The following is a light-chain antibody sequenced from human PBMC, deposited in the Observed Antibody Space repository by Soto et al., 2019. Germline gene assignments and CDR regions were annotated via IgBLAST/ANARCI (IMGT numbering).Light chain of an antibody. J-gene: IGKJ5*01. CDR3: HQRKSWPRT. CDR2: GAS. CDR1: QSVSSSY. Sequence: EIVLTQSPGTLSFSPGERATLSCRASQSVSSSYLAWYQQKPGQAPRLLIYGASSRATGIPDRFSGSGSGTDFTLTISSLEPEDFAVYYCHQRKSWPRTFGQGTRLEIK. V-gene: IGKV3D-20*02.